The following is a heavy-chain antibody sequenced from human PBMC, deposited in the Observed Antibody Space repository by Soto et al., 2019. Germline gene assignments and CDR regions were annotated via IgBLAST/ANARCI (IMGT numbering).Heavy chain of an antibody. Sequence: GGSLRLSCAASGFTFSSYAMHWVRQAPGKGLEWVAVISYDGSNKYYADSVKGRFTISRDNSKNTLYLQMNSLRAEDTAVYYCARALAYCGGDCYSYYYYYGMDVWGQGTTVTVSS. CDR3: ARALAYCGGDCYSYYYYYGMDV. V-gene: IGHV3-30-3*01. D-gene: IGHD2-21*02. J-gene: IGHJ6*02. CDR1: GFTFSSYA. CDR2: ISYDGSNK.